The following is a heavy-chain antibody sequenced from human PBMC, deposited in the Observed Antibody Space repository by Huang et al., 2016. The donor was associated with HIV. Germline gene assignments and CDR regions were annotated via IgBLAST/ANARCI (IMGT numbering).Heavy chain of an antibody. Sequence: QVQLVESGGGVVQPGRSLRLSCAASGFTFSSYGMHWVRQAAGKGLEWVAFISDDGSKKYYADSGKCRFTISRDNSKTALYLQMNSLTAEDTAVYYCAKGGAARLHFYFDYWGQGTLVTVS. CDR2: ISDDGSKK. CDR1: GFTFSSYG. D-gene: IGHD2-15*01. J-gene: IGHJ4*02. V-gene: IGHV3-30*18. CDR3: AKGGAARLHFYFDY.